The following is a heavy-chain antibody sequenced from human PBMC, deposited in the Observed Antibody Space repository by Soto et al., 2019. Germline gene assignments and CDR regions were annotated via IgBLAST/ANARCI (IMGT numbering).Heavy chain of an antibody. V-gene: IGHV3-30*14. D-gene: IGHD3-9*01. CDR1: GFTFSSYA. CDR2: ISYDGSNK. J-gene: IGHJ4*02. CDR3: VRVFDTYYFDL. Sequence: GGSLRLSCAASGFTFSSYAMHWVRQAPGKGLEWVAVISYDGSNKYYADSVKGRFTISRDNSKTLYLQMNSLRAEDTAVYYCVRVFDTYYFDLWGQGNMVTVSS.